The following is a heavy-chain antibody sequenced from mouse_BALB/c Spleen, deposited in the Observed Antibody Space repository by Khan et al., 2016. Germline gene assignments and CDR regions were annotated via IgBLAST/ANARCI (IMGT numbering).Heavy chain of an antibody. CDR3: ARAYSPY. CDR1: GFTFSSYA. D-gene: IGHD2-12*01. V-gene: IGHV5-9-4*01. J-gene: IGHJ3*01. CDR2: ISSGGSYT. Sequence: EVELVESGGGLVKPGGSLKLSCAAPGFTFSSYAMSWVRQSPEKRLEWVAEISSGGSYTYYPDTVTGRFTISRDNAKNTLYLEMSSLRSEDTAMYYCARAYSPYWGQGTLVTVSA.